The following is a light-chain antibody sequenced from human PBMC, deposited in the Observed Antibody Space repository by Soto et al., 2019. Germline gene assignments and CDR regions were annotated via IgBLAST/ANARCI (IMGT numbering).Light chain of an antibody. CDR3: QQYKTYPLT. V-gene: IGKV1-5*03. CDR2: KAS. CDR1: QSISTW. Sequence: DIQMTQSPSTLSASLGDRVTVTCRASQSISTWLAWYQQKPGKAPTLLIYKASTLESGVPSRFSGSGSGTDFMLTISRLQPDDFATYYCQQYKTYPLTFGGGTKVEIK. J-gene: IGKJ4*01.